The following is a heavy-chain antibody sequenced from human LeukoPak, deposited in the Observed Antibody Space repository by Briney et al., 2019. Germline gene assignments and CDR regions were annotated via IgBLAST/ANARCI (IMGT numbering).Heavy chain of an antibody. CDR2: IDHRGST. J-gene: IGHJ4*02. CDR3: VTPIGDSSTSEH. D-gene: IGHD6-13*01. Sequence: SETLSLTCAVYGGSFSGYYWSWSRQPPGKGLEWIGEIDHRGSTNYNPSLKSRVTITVDTSKNQFSLRLSSVTTADTAVYYCVTPIGDSSTSEHWGQGTLVTVSS. V-gene: IGHV4-34*01. CDR1: GGSFSGYY.